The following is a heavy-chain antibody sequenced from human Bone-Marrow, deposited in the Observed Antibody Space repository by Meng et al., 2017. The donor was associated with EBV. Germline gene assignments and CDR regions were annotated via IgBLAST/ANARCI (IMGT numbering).Heavy chain of an antibody. D-gene: IGHD4-11*01. CDR1: GFSLSTSGVG. Sequence: QITLKESGPTLVKPTQTLTLTCTFSGFSLSTSGVGVGWIRQPPGKALEWLALIYWDDDKRYSPSLKSRLTITKDTSKNQVVLTMTNMDPVNTATYYCAHRRDDYTNYWYFDLWGRGTLVTVSS. CDR3: AHRRDDYTNYWYFDL. CDR2: IYWDDDK. J-gene: IGHJ2*01. V-gene: IGHV2-5*02.